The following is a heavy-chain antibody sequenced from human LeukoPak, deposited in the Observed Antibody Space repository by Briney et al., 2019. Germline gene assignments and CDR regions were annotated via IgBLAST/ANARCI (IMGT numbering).Heavy chain of an antibody. D-gene: IGHD2-2*01. Sequence: SVKVSCKASGGIFSSYAISWVRQALGQGLEWMGGIIPIFGTANYAQKFQGRVTITADKSTSTAYMELSSLRSEDTAVYYCARNTDIVVVPAAPPDNYYYYGMDVWGKGTTVTVSS. CDR3: ARNTDIVVVPAAPPDNYYYYGMDV. CDR1: GGIFSSYA. J-gene: IGHJ6*04. V-gene: IGHV1-69*06. CDR2: IIPIFGTA.